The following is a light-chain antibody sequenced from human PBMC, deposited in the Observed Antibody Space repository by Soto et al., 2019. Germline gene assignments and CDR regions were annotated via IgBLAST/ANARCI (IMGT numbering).Light chain of an antibody. CDR3: QQYNNWPLT. CDR2: DAS. Sequence: EIVMTQSPATLSVSPGERATLSCRASQSVSSKLAWYQQKPGQAPRLLIEDASTRATGISARFSGSGSGTEFTLTISSLRSEDVAVYYCQQYNNWPLTFGGGTKVEIK. J-gene: IGKJ4*01. CDR1: QSVSSK. V-gene: IGKV3-15*01.